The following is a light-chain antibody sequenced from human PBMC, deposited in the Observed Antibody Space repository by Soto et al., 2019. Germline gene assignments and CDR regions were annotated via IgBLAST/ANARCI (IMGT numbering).Light chain of an antibody. CDR1: QSLNTR. CDR2: DAS. Sequence: DIQLTQSPSTLSASVGDRVTLTCRASQSLNTRLAWYQQRPGKAPKLLIYDASTLESGVPSRFSGGGSGTEFTLTINNLQPAALATYICQQYKSYSTFGRGTKVDIK. J-gene: IGKJ1*01. CDR3: QQYKSYST. V-gene: IGKV1-5*01.